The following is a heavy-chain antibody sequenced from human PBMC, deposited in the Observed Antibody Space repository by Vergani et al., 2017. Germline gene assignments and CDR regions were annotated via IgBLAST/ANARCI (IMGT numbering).Heavy chain of an antibody. V-gene: IGHV4-39*01. CDR3: ASLSIVVVDGDY. CDR1: GGPISSSSYY. J-gene: IGHJ4*02. CDR2: IYYSGST. Sequence: QLQLQESGPGLVKPSETLSLTCTVSGGPISSSSYYWGWVRQPPGKGLEWIGSIYYSGSTYYNPSLKSRVTISVDTSKNQFSLKLSAVTAADTAVYYCASLSIVVVDGDYWGQGTLVTVSS. D-gene: IGHD2-15*01.